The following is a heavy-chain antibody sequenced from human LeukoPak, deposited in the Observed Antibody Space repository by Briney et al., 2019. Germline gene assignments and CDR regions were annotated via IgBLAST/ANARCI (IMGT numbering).Heavy chain of an antibody. D-gene: IGHD3-22*01. CDR2: INPGGGST. CDR3: ARAPRGIVVVTKRAPYFDY. V-gene: IGHV1-46*03. J-gene: IGHJ4*02. CDR1: GYTFTSYY. Sequence: ASVKVSCKASGYTFTSYYMHWVRQAPGQGLEWMGIINPGGGSTSYAQKFQGRVTMTRDTSTSTVYMELSSLRSEDTAVYYCARAPRGIVVVTKRAPYFDYWGQGTLVTVSS.